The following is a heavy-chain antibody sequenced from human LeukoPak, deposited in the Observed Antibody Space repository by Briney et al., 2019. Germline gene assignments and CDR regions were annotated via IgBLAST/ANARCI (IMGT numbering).Heavy chain of an antibody. CDR3: ARLNYYTLSGYYFDY. CDR2: IYYSGTT. Sequence: SETLSLTCTVSGGSIRSGTYYWGWIRQPPGKGVERVGSIYYSGTTYYNPSLKSRVSISVDTSQNQLPLKLSSVPAADTAVYYCARLNYYTLSGYYFDYWGQGTPVPVSS. D-gene: IGHD3-22*01. V-gene: IGHV4-39*01. CDR1: GGSIRSGTYY. J-gene: IGHJ4*02.